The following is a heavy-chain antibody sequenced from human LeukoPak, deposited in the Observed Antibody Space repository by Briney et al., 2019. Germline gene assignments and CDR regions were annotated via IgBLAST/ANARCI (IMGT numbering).Heavy chain of an antibody. CDR2: INPNSGGT. D-gene: IGHD6-6*01. J-gene: IGHJ4*02. CDR1: GYTFTGYY. CDR3: ARGTGIAARVDY. Sequence: ASVKVSCKASGYTFTGYYMHWVRQAPGQGLEWMGWINPNSGGTNYAQKFQGRVTMTRDTSISTAYMELSRLRSDDTAVYCCARGTGIAARVDYWGQGTLVTVSS. V-gene: IGHV1-2*02.